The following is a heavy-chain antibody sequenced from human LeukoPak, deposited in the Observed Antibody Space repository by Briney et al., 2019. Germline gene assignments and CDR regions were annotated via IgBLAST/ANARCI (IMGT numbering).Heavy chain of an antibody. V-gene: IGHV3-30*02. J-gene: IGHJ4*02. CDR1: GFTFSSYA. CDR2: IRYDASDK. CDR3: ARGSYCSGGSCHLFDY. Sequence: GVSLRLSCAASGFTFSSYAMSWVRQAPGKVLEWVAFIRYDASDKYYADSVKDRFTISRDNSKNKVYLQMNSLRAEDTAVYYCARGSYCSGGSCHLFDYWGQGTLVTVS. D-gene: IGHD2-15*01.